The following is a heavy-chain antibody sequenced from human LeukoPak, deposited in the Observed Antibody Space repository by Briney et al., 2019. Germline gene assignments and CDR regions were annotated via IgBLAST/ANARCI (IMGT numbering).Heavy chain of an antibody. CDR1: GGSISSSSYY. J-gene: IGHJ5*02. CDR2: IYYSGST. D-gene: IGHD2-2*02. CDR3: ARHFVVVPAAIGWFDP. Sequence: SETLSLTCTVSGGSISSSSYYWGWIRQPPGKGLEWIGSIYYSGSTHYNPSLKSRVTISVDTSKNQFSLKLSSVTAADTAVYYCARHFVVVPAAIGWFDPWGQGTLVTVSS. V-gene: IGHV4-39*01.